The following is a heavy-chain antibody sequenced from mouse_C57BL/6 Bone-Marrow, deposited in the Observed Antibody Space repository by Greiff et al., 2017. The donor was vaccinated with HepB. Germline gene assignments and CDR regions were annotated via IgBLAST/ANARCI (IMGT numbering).Heavy chain of an antibody. V-gene: IGHV6-6*01. Sequence: EVMLVESGGGLVQPGGSMKLSCAASGFTFSDAWMDWVRQSPEKGLEWVAEIRNKANNHATYYAESVKGRFTISRDDSKSSVYLQMNSLRAEDTGIYYCTADYGNYFYWYFDVWGTGTTVTVSS. CDR3: TADYGNYFYWYFDV. CDR1: GFTFSDAW. J-gene: IGHJ1*03. D-gene: IGHD2-1*01. CDR2: IRNKANNHAT.